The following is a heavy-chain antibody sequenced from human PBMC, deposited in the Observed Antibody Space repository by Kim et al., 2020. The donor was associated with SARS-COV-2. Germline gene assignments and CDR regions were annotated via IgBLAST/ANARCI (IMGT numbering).Heavy chain of an antibody. CDR1: GYTFTSYG. D-gene: IGHD3-3*01. V-gene: IGHV1-18*04. CDR3: ARDFWSGYFGDHPSRYYYGMDV. Sequence: ASVKVSCKASGYTFTSYGISWVRQAPGQGLEWMGWISAYNGNTNYAQKLQGRVTMTTDTSTSTAYMELRSLRSDDTAVYYCARDFWSGYFGDHPSRYYYGMDVWGQGTTVTVSS. J-gene: IGHJ6*02. CDR2: ISAYNGNT.